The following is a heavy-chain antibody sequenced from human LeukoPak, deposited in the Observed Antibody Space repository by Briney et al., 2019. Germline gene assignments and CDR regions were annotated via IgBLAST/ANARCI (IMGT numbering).Heavy chain of an antibody. D-gene: IGHD6-25*01. CDR1: GYRFTNYW. J-gene: IGHJ4*02. CDR3: ARHLNSGSPRNDY. V-gene: IGHV5-51*01. CDR2: IYPGDSDT. Sequence: GESLQISCKGSGYRFTNYWIAWVRQMPGKGLEWMGIIYPGDSDTRYSPSFQGKVTISADKSISTAYLQWSGLKASDTAMYYCARHLNSGSPRNDYWGQGTLVPVSS.